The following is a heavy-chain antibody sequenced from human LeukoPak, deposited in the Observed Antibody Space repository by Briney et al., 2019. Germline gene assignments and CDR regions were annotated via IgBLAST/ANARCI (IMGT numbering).Heavy chain of an antibody. D-gene: IGHD2-15*01. J-gene: IGHJ5*02. CDR1: GGTFSSYA. CDR3: ARDRLVVVVAAWWFDP. Sequence: ASVKVSCKASGGTFSSYAISWVRQAPGQGLEWMGRIIPILGIANYAQKFQGRVTITADKSTSTAYMKLSSLRSEDTAAYYCARDRLVVVVAAWWFDPWGQGTLVTVSS. CDR2: IIPILGIA. V-gene: IGHV1-69*04.